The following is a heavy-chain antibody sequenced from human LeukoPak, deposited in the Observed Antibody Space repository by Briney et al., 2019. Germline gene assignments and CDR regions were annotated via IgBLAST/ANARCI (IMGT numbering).Heavy chain of an antibody. D-gene: IGHD2-15*01. Sequence: PGGSLRLSCAASGFTFNSYAMHWVRQAPGKGLEWVAVISYDGSNKYYADSVKGRFTISRDNSKNTLYLQMNSLRAEDTAVYYCARDSGDVVAATLDPWGQGTLVTVSS. CDR1: GFTFNSYA. J-gene: IGHJ5*02. CDR2: ISYDGSNK. CDR3: ARDSGDVVAATLDP. V-gene: IGHV3-30-3*01.